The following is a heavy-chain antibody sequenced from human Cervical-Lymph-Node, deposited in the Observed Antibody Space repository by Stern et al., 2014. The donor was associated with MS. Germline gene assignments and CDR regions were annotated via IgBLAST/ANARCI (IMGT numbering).Heavy chain of an antibody. CDR2: AWYDGSTA. J-gene: IGHJ4*02. CDR3: ARGHIPYAYNYLFDY. CDR1: GFTFSSYG. D-gene: IGHD5-24*01. V-gene: IGHV3-33*01. Sequence: VQLEESGGGVVQPGTSLRLSCAASGFTFSSYGMHWVRQAPGKGLEWVELAWYDGSTAYYTNSVKGRFTISRDNSKNTLSLQMNSLTAEDTAVYYCARGHIPYAYNYLFDYWGQGTLVTVSS.